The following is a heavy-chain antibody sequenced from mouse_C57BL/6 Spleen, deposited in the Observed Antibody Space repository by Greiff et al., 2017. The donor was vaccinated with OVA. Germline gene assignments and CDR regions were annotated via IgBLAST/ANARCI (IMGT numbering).Heavy chain of an antibody. D-gene: IGHD1-1*01. CDR2: IYPGDGDT. J-gene: IGHJ4*01. CDR1: GYAFTSYC. CDR3: AREAYYGSSSYYAVGY. V-gene: IGHV1-80*01. Sequence: VQLQQPGPELVKPGASVKISCKASGYAFTSYCMNWVKQRPGKGLEWIGHIYPGDGDTNYNGKFKGKAPLTADKSSSPAYLPLRSLTSEDSAVYFCAREAYYGSSSYYAVGYWGQGASVTGS.